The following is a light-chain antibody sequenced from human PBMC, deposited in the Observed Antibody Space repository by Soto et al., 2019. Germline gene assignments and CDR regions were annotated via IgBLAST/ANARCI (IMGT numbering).Light chain of an antibody. Sequence: EIVVTQSPGTLSLSPGERATLSCRASQTLSTNSLAWYQQRPGQTPRLLIYAASTRDTDIPDRFNGSGAGTDFALIISRLEPEDFALYYCQQYNDAPLTVGPGTKVDVK. CDR3: QQYNDAPLT. V-gene: IGKV3-20*01. CDR1: QTLSTNS. J-gene: IGKJ3*01. CDR2: AAS.